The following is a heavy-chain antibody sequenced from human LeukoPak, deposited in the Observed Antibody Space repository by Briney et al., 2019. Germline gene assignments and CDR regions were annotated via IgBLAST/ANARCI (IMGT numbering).Heavy chain of an antibody. J-gene: IGHJ4*02. D-gene: IGHD2-15*01. V-gene: IGHV1-2*02. CDR3: ARGRTLGYCSGGSCRLFDY. CDR2: IKPNSGGT. CDR1: GYTFTGYY. Sequence: ASVKVSCKASGYTFTGYYMHWVRQAPGQGLEWMGWIKPNSGGTNYAQKFQGRVTMTRDTSISTAYMELSRLRSDDTAVYYCARGRTLGYCSGGSCRLFDYWGQGTLVTVSS.